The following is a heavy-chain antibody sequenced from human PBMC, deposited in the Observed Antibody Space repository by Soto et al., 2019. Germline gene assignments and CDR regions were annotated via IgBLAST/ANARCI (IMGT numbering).Heavy chain of an antibody. J-gene: IGHJ4*02. V-gene: IGHV3-30*18. CDR3: AKDRRDGDFMHILVVDF. D-gene: IGHD2-15*01. Sequence: QVRLVESGGGVVQPGGSLRLSCATSGFRLSSYAMHWVCQAPGKGLEWVALMSYDESKKYYADSVKGRFTISRDTSKNTLVLEMNNLRVEDTAVYYCAKDRRDGDFMHILVVDFWGQGALVTVSS. CDR1: GFRLSSYA. CDR2: MSYDESKK.